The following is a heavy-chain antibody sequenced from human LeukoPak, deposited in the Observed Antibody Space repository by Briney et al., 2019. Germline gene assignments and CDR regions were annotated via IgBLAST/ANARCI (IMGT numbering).Heavy chain of an antibody. CDR2: ISSSSSYI. Sequence: PGGSLRLSCAASGFTFSSYSMNWVRQAPVKELEWVSSISSSSSYIYYADSVKGRFTISRDNAKNSLYLQMNSLRAEDTAVYYCARVGDSQATDYWGQGTLVTVSS. D-gene: IGHD3-10*01. CDR1: GFTFSSYS. J-gene: IGHJ4*02. V-gene: IGHV3-21*01. CDR3: ARVGDSQATDY.